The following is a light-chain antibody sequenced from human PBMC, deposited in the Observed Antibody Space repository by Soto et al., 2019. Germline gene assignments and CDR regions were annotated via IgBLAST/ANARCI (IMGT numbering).Light chain of an antibody. J-gene: IGLJ2*01. V-gene: IGLV1-44*01. CDR2: NNN. CDR3: ASWDDRLKGVV. CDR1: SSDIGSNT. Sequence: QSVLTQPPSASGTPGQRVTISCSGASSDIGSNTVNWYQQLPGTDPKLLIYNNNQRPSAVPDRFSCSKSGTSASLAISGLQSEDEADYYCASWDDRLKGVVFGGGTKLTVL.